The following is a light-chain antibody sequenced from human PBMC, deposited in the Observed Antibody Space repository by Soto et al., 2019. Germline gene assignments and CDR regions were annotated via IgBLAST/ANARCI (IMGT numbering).Light chain of an antibody. V-gene: IGKV3-15*01. CDR2: GAS. Sequence: EIVMTQSPATLSVSPGERATLSCRASQSVNSNLAWYQQKPGQAPRLLIYGASTRATGIPARFSGSGSGTEFTLTISRLQSEDFAVYYCQQYNNWPHTFGGGTKVEIK. J-gene: IGKJ4*01. CDR3: QQYNNWPHT. CDR1: QSVNSN.